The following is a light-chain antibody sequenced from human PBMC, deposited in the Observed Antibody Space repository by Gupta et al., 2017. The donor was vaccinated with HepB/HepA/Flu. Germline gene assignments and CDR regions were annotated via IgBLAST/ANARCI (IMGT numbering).Light chain of an antibody. CDR3: QQTYITPKT. Sequence: DMQMTQLPSSLSPSVGDRVTITCRASQSISTYLNWFQQKPGKAPNLLIYAASSLQSGVPSRFSGSGSGSEFTLTISSLQPEDFATYYCQQTYITPKTFGQGTKVEIK. V-gene: IGKV1-39*01. J-gene: IGKJ1*01. CDR1: QSISTY. CDR2: AAS.